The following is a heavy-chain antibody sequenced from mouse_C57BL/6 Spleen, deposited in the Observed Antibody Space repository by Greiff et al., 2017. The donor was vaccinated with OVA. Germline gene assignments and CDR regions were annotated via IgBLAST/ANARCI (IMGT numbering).Heavy chain of an antibody. D-gene: IGHD2-4*01. CDR2: IWRGGST. Sequence: VQRVESGPGLVQPSQSLSITCTVSGFSLTSYGVHWVRQSPGKGLEWLGVIWRGGSTDYTAAFMSRLSITKDNSKSQVFFKMNSLQADDTAIYYCAKSPYDYDLSCFAYWGQGTLVTVSA. CDR3: AKSPYDYDLSCFAY. V-gene: IGHV2-5*01. J-gene: IGHJ3*01. CDR1: GFSLTSYG.